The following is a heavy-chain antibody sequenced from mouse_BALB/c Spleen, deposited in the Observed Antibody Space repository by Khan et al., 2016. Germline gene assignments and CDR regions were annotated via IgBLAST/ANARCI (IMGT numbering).Heavy chain of an antibody. CDR3: EREGMITFAY. J-gene: IGHJ3*01. CDR1: GYTFSRYV. CDR2: IYPFNDGS. V-gene: IGHV1S136*01. D-gene: IGHD2-4*01. Sequence: VRLQQSGPELVKPGASVKMSCKASGYTFSRYVMHWVKQKPGQGLEWIGYIYPFNDGSKYNEKFKGKATLTSDKSSNTAYMVLSSLTSEDSADYYCEREGMITFAYWGQGTLVTVSA.